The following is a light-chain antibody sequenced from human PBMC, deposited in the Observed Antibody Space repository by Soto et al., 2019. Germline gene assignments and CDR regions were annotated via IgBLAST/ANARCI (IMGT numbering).Light chain of an antibody. CDR1: QDISNY. CDR2: DAA. CDR3: QQYDNLPLS. Sequence: DIPMTQSPTSLSASLGDRVTITCRASQDISNYLNWYQQKPGKAPKLLIYDAANLETGVPSRFSGSGSGTDFTFTISSLQPEDIATYYCQQYDNLPLSFGGGTKVEIK. V-gene: IGKV1-33*01. J-gene: IGKJ4*01.